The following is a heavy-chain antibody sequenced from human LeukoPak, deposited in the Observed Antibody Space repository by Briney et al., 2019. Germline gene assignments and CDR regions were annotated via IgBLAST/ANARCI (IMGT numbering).Heavy chain of an antibody. V-gene: IGHV4-59*01. J-gene: IGHJ4*02. CDR2: IYYSGTT. D-gene: IGHD5-24*01. Sequence: SETLSLTCTVSGGSISAYYWSWIRQPPGKGLEWIGYIYYSGTTNYNPSLKSRVTISVDTSKNQFYLKLSSVTAADTAVYYCAREEMASGHYFDYWGQGTLVTVSS. CDR1: GGSISAYY. CDR3: AREEMASGHYFDY.